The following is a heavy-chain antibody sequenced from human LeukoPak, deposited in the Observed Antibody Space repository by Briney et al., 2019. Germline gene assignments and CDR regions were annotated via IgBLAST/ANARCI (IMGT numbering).Heavy chain of an antibody. CDR3: ARQKYDFWSGYHMDV. CDR2: IYPGDSDT. CDR1: GYSFTSYW. J-gene: IGHJ6*03. V-gene: IGHV5-51*01. Sequence: GEALKISCKGSGYSFTSYWIGWVRQMPGKGLEWMGIIYPGDSDTRYSPPFQGQVTISADKPISTAYLQWSSLKAGDTAMYYCARQKYDFWSGYHMDVWGKGTTVTVSS. D-gene: IGHD3-3*01.